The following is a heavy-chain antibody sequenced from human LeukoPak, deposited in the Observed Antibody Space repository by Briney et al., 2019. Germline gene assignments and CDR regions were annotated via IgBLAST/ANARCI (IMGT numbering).Heavy chain of an antibody. CDR2: ISSSSSDI. CDR3: VIDYGGSSWAFDI. CDR1: GFPLSSYA. D-gene: IGHD4-23*01. V-gene: IGHV3-21*01. Sequence: GESLRLSCTGSGFPLSSYAMNWVRRAPGQGLEWVSSISSSSSDIYYTDSVKGRFTISRDNAKNSLYLQMNSLRAEDTAVYYCVIDYGGSSWAFDIWGQATMVTVSS. J-gene: IGHJ3*02.